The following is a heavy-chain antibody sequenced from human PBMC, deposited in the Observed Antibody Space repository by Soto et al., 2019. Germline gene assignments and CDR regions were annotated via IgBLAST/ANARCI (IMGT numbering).Heavy chain of an antibody. CDR1: GYTFTGYY. CDR2: INPNSGGT. V-gene: IGHV1-2*04. D-gene: IGHD3-10*01. J-gene: IGHJ6*02. CDR3: ARSGERITMVRGVIPKHYYYYGMDV. Sequence: QVQLVQSGAEVKKPGASVKVSCKASGYTFTGYYMHWVRQAPGQGLELMGWINPNSGGTNYAQKFQGWVTMTRDTSISTAYMELSRLRSDDTAVYYCARSGERITMVRGVIPKHYYYYGMDVWGQGTTVTVSS.